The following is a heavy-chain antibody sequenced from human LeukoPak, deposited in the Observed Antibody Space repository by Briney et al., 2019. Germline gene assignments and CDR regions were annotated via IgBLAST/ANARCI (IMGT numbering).Heavy chain of an antibody. D-gene: IGHD6-13*01. Sequence: SETLSLTCTVSGGSISGDYWSWIRQPPGKGLEWIGYIYYSGSTNYNPSLKSRVTISVDTSKNQFSLKLSSVTAADTAVYYCARAGIAAAGTHYYGMDVWGQGTTVTVSS. V-gene: IGHV4-59*08. CDR1: GGSISGDY. CDR3: ARAGIAAAGTHYYGMDV. CDR2: IYYSGST. J-gene: IGHJ6*02.